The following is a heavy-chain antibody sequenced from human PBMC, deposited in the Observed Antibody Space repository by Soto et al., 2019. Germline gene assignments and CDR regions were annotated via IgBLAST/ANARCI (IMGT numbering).Heavy chain of an antibody. J-gene: IGHJ6*02. CDR1: GGTFSSSG. CDR3: ARGDILTPNKGFDV. V-gene: IGHV1-69*06. D-gene: IGHD3-9*01. CDR2: IIPMFGTT. Sequence: QVQLVQSGAEVKKPGSSVKVSCQASGGTFSSSGISWVRQAPGQGLEWMGGIIPMFGTTKIAEKFQGGVAIIETKSTNTVYRELSSLRSEDTAVFYCARGDILTPNKGFDVWGHGTTVTVSS.